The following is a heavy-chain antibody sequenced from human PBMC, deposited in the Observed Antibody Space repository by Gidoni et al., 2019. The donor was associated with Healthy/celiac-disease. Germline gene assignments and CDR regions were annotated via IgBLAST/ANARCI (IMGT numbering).Heavy chain of an antibody. Sequence: QVQLVQSGAEVKKPQPAVRISCKASGQTFTDYYVNWVRQAPGQGLEWMGIGNPSGWTNTYAQKFQGRVTMTKDTSNSTVYMELIRLRFEDTAVYFCTAQSGPFDYWGQGSLVTVSS. V-gene: IGHV1-46*01. J-gene: IGHJ4*02. CDR1: GQTFTDYY. CDR3: TAQSGPFDY. D-gene: IGHD1-26*01. CDR2: GNPSGWTN.